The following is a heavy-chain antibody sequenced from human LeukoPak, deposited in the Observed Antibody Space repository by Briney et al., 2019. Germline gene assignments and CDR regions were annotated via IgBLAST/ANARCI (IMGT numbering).Heavy chain of an antibody. CDR1: GFTFDDYA. D-gene: IGHD5-18*01. J-gene: IGHJ6*03. V-gene: IGHV3-43D*04. CDR3: AKDSRYSYGRYDYYMDV. CDR2: ISWDGGST. Sequence: GGSLRLPCAASGFTFDDYAMHWVRQAPGKGLEWVSLISWDGGSTYYADSVKGRFTISRDNSKNSLYLQMNSLRAEDTALYYCAKDSRYSYGRYDYYMDVWGKGTTVTVSS.